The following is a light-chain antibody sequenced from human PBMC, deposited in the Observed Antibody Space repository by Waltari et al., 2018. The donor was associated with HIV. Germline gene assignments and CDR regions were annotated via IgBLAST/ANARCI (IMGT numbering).Light chain of an antibody. CDR1: ALPKKY. J-gene: IGLJ2*01. V-gene: IGLV3-25*03. CDR2: KDS. Sequence: SYELTQPPSVSVSPGQTARITCSGDALPKKYAYWYQQKPGQAPVVVIHKDSERPSGIPERFSGSSSGTTVTLTISGVQAEDEADYYCQSADSSGTYPVVFGGGTKLTVL. CDR3: QSADSSGTYPVV.